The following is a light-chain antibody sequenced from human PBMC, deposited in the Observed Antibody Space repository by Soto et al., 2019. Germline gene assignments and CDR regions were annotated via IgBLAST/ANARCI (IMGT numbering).Light chain of an antibody. J-gene: IGKJ1*01. V-gene: IGKV1-5*03. CDR1: QSISSW. CDR2: KAS. CDR3: QQYNSYPWT. Sequence: DIQMTQSPSTLSASVGDRVTITCRASQSISSWLAWYQQKPGKAPKLLIYKASSLDSGVPARFSGSGSGTEFTLTISSLQPDDYATDYCQQYNSYPWTFGQGTKVEIK.